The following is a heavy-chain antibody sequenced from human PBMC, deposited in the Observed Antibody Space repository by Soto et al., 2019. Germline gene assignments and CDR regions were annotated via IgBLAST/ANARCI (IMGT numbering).Heavy chain of an antibody. CDR2: ITSSGGSA. J-gene: IGHJ4*02. V-gene: IGHV3-23*01. Sequence: EVQLLESGGGLVQPGGSLRLSCAVSGFTFSSYAMSWVRQAPGKGLEWVSAITSSGGSAHYADSVKGRFTISRDNYKNTLDLQMNRLRVEDTAIYYCAKGGSSWSYFDFWGQGTLVTVSS. CDR1: GFTFSSYA. D-gene: IGHD6-13*01. CDR3: AKGGSSWSYFDF.